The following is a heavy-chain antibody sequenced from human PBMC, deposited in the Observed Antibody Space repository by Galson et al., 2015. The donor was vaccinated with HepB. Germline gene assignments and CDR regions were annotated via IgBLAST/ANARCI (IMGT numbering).Heavy chain of an antibody. V-gene: IGHV3-30*18. J-gene: IGHJ4*02. CDR2: ISYDGSNK. D-gene: IGHD1-26*01. CDR1: GFTFSSYG. Sequence: SLRLSCAASGFTFSSYGMHWVRQAPGKGLEWVAVISYDGSNKYYADSVKGRFTISRDNSKNTLYLQMNSLRAEDTAVYYCAKDGARYRPGGSYYFDYWGQGTLVTVSS. CDR3: AKDGARYRPGGSYYFDY.